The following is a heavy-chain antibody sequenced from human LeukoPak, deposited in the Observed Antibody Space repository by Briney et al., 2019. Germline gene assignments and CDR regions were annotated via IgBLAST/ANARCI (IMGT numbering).Heavy chain of an antibody. CDR1: GFTFGNYW. Sequence: PGGSLRLSCAASGFTFGNYWMHWVRQAPGEGLVWVSRVSVGGSHASYADSVKGRFTISRDNAKNTLYLQMNSLRAEDTAVFYCGRGISGVPPAIDCWGQGTLVTVSS. J-gene: IGHJ4*02. CDR2: VSVGGSHA. CDR3: GRGISGVPPAIDC. D-gene: IGHD2-8*01. V-gene: IGHV3-74*01.